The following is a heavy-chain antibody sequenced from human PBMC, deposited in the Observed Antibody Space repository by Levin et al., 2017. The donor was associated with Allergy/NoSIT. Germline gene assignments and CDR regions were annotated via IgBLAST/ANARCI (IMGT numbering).Heavy chain of an antibody. CDR1: GFSFRNYA. CDR2: ISYDGNDK. Sequence: GESLKISCAASGFSFRNYAMHWVRQAPGKGLEWVAVISYDGNDKYYAVSLKGRFTISRDNSKNTLYLQMNSLRVEDTAIYYCAREVGGSYYASASDVWGQGTMVTVSS. V-gene: IGHV3-30-3*01. D-gene: IGHD1-26*01. J-gene: IGHJ3*01. CDR3: AREVGGSYYASASDV.